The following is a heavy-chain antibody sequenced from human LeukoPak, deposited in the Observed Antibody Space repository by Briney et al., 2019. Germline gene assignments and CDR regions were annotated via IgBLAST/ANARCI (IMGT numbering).Heavy chain of an antibody. CDR2: ISYDGSNK. J-gene: IGHJ4*02. Sequence: PGGSLRLSCAASGFTFSSYGMHWVRQAPGKGLEWVAVISYDGSNKYYADSVKGRFTISRDNSKNTLYLQMNSLRAEDTAVYYCAKSRKWNYRRDSLDYWGQGTLVTVSS. D-gene: IGHD1-7*01. CDR1: GFTFSSYG. V-gene: IGHV3-30*18. CDR3: AKSRKWNYRRDSLDY.